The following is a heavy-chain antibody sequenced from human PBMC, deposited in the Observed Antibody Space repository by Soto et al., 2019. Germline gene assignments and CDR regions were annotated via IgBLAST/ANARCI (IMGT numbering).Heavy chain of an antibody. CDR2: IGSSGST. Sequence: PGGSLRLSCAASGFTFDTYALNWVRQAPGKGLEWVSAIGSSGSTYYADSMKGRFTISRDNSKNTLYLQMYSLRVEDTAVYYCARESDHWGQGTLVTVSS. V-gene: IGHV3-23*01. J-gene: IGHJ4*02. CDR3: ARESDH. CDR1: GFTFDTYA.